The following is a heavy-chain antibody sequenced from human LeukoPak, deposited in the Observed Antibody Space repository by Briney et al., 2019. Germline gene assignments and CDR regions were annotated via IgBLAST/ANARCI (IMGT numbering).Heavy chain of an antibody. CDR2: TYYRSMWYN. CDR3: ARRLTQYDCFDP. Sequence: SQTLSLTCAISGDSVSSNSVTWNWIRQSPSRGIEWLGRTYYRSMWYNDYAVSVRGRITVNPDTSKNQFSLHLNSVTPEDTAVYYCARRLTQYDCFDPWGQGILVTVSS. D-gene: IGHD2-2*01. V-gene: IGHV6-1*01. CDR1: GDSVSSNSVT. J-gene: IGHJ5*02.